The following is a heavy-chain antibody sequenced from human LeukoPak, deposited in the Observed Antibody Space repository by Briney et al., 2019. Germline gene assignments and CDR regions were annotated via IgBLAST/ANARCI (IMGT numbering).Heavy chain of an antibody. J-gene: IGHJ4*02. Sequence: PGGSLRLSCAASGFTFRSYWMSWVRQAPGKGLEWVANIKQDGIEKFYVDSVKGRFIISRDNAKKSLYLQMNSLRAEDTAVYYCARIEPYGDYAFDFWGQGTLVTVSS. D-gene: IGHD4-17*01. CDR1: GFTFRSYW. V-gene: IGHV3-7*01. CDR2: IKQDGIEK. CDR3: ARIEPYGDYAFDF.